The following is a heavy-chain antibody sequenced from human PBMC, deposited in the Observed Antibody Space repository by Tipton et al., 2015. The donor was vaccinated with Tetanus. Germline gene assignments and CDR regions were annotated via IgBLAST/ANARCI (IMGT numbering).Heavy chain of an antibody. CDR3: ARDRGDYIYYGMDV. Sequence: QVQLVQSGAEVKKPGASVKVSCKASGYTFTGQYMYWVRQAPGQGLEWMGWIDPNSGGTVYAQKFQGRVTMTRDTSFSTAYMELSRLRSDDPAVYYCARDRGDYIYYGMDVWGPGTTVTVSS. CDR1: GYTFTGQY. J-gene: IGHJ6*02. D-gene: IGHD3-22*01. CDR2: IDPNSGGT. V-gene: IGHV1-2*02.